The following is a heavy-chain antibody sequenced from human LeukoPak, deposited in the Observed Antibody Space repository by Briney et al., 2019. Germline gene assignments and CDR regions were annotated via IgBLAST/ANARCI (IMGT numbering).Heavy chain of an antibody. CDR1: GFTFSSYA. CDR2: ISGSGGSA. Sequence: GGSLRLSCAASGFTFSSYAMSWVRQAPGKGLEWVSAISGSGGSAYYADSVKGRFTISRDNSKNTLYLQMNGLRAEDTAVYYCAKDGAYCGGDCYPYYFDYWGQGTLVTVSS. CDR3: AKDGAYCGGDCYPYYFDY. V-gene: IGHV3-23*01. D-gene: IGHD2-21*02. J-gene: IGHJ4*02.